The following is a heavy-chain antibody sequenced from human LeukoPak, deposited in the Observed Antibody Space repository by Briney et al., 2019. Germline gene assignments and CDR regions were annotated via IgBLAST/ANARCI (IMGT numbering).Heavy chain of an antibody. CDR3: ARVYMVRGVMSIDY. CDR1: GYTFTSYA. V-gene: IGHV1-46*01. D-gene: IGHD3-10*01. CDR2: INPSGGST. Sequence: ASVKVSCKASGYTFTSYAMNWVRQAPGQGLEWMGIINPSGGSTSYAQKFQGRVTMTRDMSTSTVYMELSSLRSEDTAVYYCARVYMVRGVMSIDYWGQGTLVTVSS. J-gene: IGHJ4*02.